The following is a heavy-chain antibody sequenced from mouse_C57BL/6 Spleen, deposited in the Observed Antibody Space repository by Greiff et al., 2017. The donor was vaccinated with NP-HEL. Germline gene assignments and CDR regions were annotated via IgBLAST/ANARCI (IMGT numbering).Heavy chain of an antibody. J-gene: IGHJ3*01. V-gene: IGHV1-81*01. CDR3: AVDGYYVPLFAY. D-gene: IGHD2-3*01. Sequence: QVQLQQSGAELARPGASVKLSCKASGYTFTSYGISWVKQRTGQGLEWIGEIYPRSGNTYYNEKFKGKATLTADKSSSTAYMELRSLTSEDSAVYFCAVDGYYVPLFAYWGQGTLVTVSA. CDR1: GYTFTSYG. CDR2: IYPRSGNT.